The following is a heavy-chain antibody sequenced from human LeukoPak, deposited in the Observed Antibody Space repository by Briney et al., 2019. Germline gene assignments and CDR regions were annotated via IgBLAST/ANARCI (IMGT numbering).Heavy chain of an antibody. CDR2: IIPIFGTT. CDR3: ASRRGFEAWCDP. D-gene: IGHD3-9*01. J-gene: IGHJ5*02. Sequence: SVKVSCKASGGTFNSYAINWVRQAPGQGLEWMGVIIPIFGTTNYAQTFQGRVTITADESTSTAYMELSSLRSEDTAVYYCASRRGFEAWCDPWGQGTLVTVSS. V-gene: IGHV1-69*13. CDR1: GGTFNSYA.